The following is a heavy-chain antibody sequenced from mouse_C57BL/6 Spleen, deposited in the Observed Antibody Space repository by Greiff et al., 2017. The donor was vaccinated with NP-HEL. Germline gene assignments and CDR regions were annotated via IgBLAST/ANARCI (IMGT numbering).Heavy chain of an antibody. Sequence: VQLQQSGAELARPGASVKLSCKASGYTFTSYGISWVKQRTGQGLEWIGEIYPRSGNTYYNEKFKGKATLTADKSSSTAYMELRSLTSEDSAVYFCARSGRPITTVVAKDYWGQGTTLTVSS. V-gene: IGHV1-81*01. D-gene: IGHD1-1*01. J-gene: IGHJ2*01. CDR1: GYTFTSYG. CDR2: IYPRSGNT. CDR3: ARSGRPITTVVAKDY.